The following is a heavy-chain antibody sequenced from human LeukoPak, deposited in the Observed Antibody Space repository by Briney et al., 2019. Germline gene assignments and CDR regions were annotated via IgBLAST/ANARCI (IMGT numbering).Heavy chain of an antibody. Sequence: PGGSLRLSCAASGFTFTSYSMNWVRQAPGKGLEWVSCISGSSGTIYYADSVKGRFTISRDNAKNSLYLQMNSLRAEDTAVYYCARDRRYYGSGSLAWFDPWGQGTLVTVSS. CDR1: GFTFTSYS. V-gene: IGHV3-48*04. CDR2: ISGSSGTI. CDR3: ARDRRYYGSGSLAWFDP. D-gene: IGHD3-10*01. J-gene: IGHJ5*02.